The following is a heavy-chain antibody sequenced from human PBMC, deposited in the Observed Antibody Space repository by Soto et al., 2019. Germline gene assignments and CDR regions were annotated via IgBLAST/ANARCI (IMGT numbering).Heavy chain of an antibody. J-gene: IGHJ4*02. CDR3: ANGEGLDPAFDY. D-gene: IGHD2-2*01. CDR2: ISYDGSNK. V-gene: IGHV3-30*18. Sequence: GGSLRLSCAASGFTFSSYGMHWVRQAPGKGLEWVAVISYDGSNKYYADSVKGRFTISRDNSKNTLYLQMNSLRAEDTAVYYCANGEGLDPAFDYWGQGTLVTVSS. CDR1: GFTFSSYG.